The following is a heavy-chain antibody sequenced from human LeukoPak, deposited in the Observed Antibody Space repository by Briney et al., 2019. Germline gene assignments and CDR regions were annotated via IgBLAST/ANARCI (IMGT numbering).Heavy chain of an antibody. CDR3: ARDDGGYSGYDYAADAFDI. D-gene: IGHD5-12*01. V-gene: IGHV4-31*03. CDR2: IYYSGST. Sequence: PSETLSLTCTVSGGSISSGGYYWSWLRQHPGKGLEWIGYIYYSGSTYYNPSLKSRVTISVDTSKNQFSLKLSSVTAADTAVYYCARDDGGYSGYDYAADAFDIWGQGTMVTVSS. CDR1: GGSISSGGYY. J-gene: IGHJ3*02.